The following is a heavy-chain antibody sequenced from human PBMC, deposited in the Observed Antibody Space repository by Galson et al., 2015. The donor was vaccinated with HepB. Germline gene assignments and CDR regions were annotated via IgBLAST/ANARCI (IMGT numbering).Heavy chain of an antibody. V-gene: IGHV3-48*02. CDR2: ISSSSNTI. CDR1: GFTFSSYS. CDR3: TRERGPVYYFDY. J-gene: IGHJ4*02. D-gene: IGHD2-2*01. Sequence: SLRLSCAASGFTFSSYSMNWVRQAPGKGLEWLSFISSSSNTIYYADSVKGRFTISRDNAKNSLYLQMNSLRDEDTAVYYCTRERGPVYYFDYWGQGTLVTVSS.